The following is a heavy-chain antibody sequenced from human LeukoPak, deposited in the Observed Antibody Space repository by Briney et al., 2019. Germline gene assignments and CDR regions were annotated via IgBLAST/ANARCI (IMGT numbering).Heavy chain of an antibody. J-gene: IGHJ5*02. CDR1: GYSFTSYR. V-gene: IGHV5-51*01. CDR2: IYPGDSDT. CDR3: ARGSGSYYDWFDP. D-gene: IGHD3-10*01. Sequence: GESLKISCKGSGYSFTSYRIGWVRQRPGKGLELMGIIYPGDSDTRYSPSFQGQVTISADKSISTAYLQWSSLKASDTAMYYCARGSGSYYDWFDPWGQGTLVTVSS.